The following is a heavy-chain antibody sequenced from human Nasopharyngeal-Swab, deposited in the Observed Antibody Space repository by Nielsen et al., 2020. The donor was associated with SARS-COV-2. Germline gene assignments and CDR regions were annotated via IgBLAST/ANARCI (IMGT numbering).Heavy chain of an antibody. Sequence: GGSLRLSCAVSGFSISSTFINWVRQAPGKGLEWVAVMSNDGNYKFYADSVKGRFTISRDNSKNTLYLQMNSLRAEDTAVYYCARDNGYCSGDACYLGGWLDPWGQGTLVTVSS. V-gene: IGHV3-30*03. D-gene: IGHD2-15*01. CDR2: MSNDGNYK. CDR1: GFSISSTF. CDR3: ARDNGYCSGDACYLGGWLDP. J-gene: IGHJ5*02.